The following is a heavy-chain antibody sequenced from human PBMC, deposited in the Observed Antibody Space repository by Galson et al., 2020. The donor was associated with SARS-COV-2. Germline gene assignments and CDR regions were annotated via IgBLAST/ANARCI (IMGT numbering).Heavy chain of an antibody. CDR3: ARASGSGWGYFRH. J-gene: IGHJ1*01. V-gene: IGHV3-48*01. D-gene: IGHD6-19*01. CDR2: ISTSGSTK. CDR1: GLTFSTSG. Sequence: GESLKISCAASGLTFSTSGFHWVRQAPGKGLEWVAYISTSGSTKYYADSVTGRFTISRDNAKNTLFLQMSSLRAEDTAVYYCARASGSGWGYFRHWGQGALVIGSS.